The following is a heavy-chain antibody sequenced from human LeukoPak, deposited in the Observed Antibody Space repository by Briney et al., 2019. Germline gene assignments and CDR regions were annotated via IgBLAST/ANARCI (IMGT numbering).Heavy chain of an antibody. CDR3: ARMDWDYYDY. J-gene: IGHJ4*02. CDR1: GFTFDDYA. CDR2: IYSGGST. V-gene: IGHV3-66*01. Sequence: GGSLRLSCAASGFTFDDYAMHWVRQAPGKGLEWVSVIYSGGSTYYADSVKGRFTISRDNSKNTLYLQMNSLRAEDTAVYYCARMDWDYYDYWGQGTLVTVSS. D-gene: IGHD3/OR15-3a*01.